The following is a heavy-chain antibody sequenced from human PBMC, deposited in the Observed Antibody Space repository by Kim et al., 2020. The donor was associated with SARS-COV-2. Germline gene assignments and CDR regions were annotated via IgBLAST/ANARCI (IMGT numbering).Heavy chain of an antibody. Sequence: GGSLRLSCAASGFTFSSYGMHWVRQAPGKGLEWVAVISYDGSNKYYADSVKGRFTISRDNSKNTLYLQMNSLRAEDTAVYYCAKSSRGSNPHRLDYWGQGTLVTVSS. CDR2: ISYDGSNK. J-gene: IGHJ4*02. CDR3: AKSSRGSNPHRLDY. D-gene: IGHD1-26*01. V-gene: IGHV3-30*18. CDR1: GFTFSSYG.